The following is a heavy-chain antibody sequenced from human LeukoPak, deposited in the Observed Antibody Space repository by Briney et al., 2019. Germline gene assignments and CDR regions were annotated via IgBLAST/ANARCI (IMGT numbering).Heavy chain of an antibody. CDR3: ARGRSSSYTGWFDP. V-gene: IGHV4-34*01. J-gene: IGHJ5*02. CDR2: INHSGST. Sequence: SETLSLTCAVYGGSFSGYYWSWIRQPPGKGLEWIGEINHSGSTNYNPSLKSRVTISVNTPRNQFSLKLSSVTAADTAVYYGARGRSSSYTGWFDPWGQGTLVTVSS. D-gene: IGHD3-16*02. CDR1: GGSFSGYY.